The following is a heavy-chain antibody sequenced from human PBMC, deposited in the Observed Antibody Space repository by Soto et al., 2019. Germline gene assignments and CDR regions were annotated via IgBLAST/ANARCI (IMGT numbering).Heavy chain of an antibody. J-gene: IGHJ5*02. D-gene: IGHD3-9*01. Sequence: QVQLVESGGGVVQPGRSLRLSCAASGFTFSSYGMHWVRQAPGKGLEWVAVISYDGSNKYYADSVKGRFTISRDNSKNTLYLHMNSLRAEDTAVYYCAKEATPLRYFDWSRPENWFDPWGQGTLVTVSS. CDR2: ISYDGSNK. CDR1: GFTFSSYG. V-gene: IGHV3-30*18. CDR3: AKEATPLRYFDWSRPENWFDP.